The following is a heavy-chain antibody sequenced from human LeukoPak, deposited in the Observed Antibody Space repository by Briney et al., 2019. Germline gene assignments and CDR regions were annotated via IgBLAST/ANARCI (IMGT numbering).Heavy chain of an antibody. V-gene: IGHV3-7*03. D-gene: IGHD1-26*01. J-gene: IGHJ3*02. CDR3: ARDGRGNDAFDI. CDR2: IKQDGSEK. Sequence: GGSLRLSCAASGFTFSSYWMSWVRQAPGKGLEWVANIKQDGSEKYYVDSVKGRFTISRDNSKNTLYLQMNSLRAEDTAVYYCARDGRGNDAFDIWGQGTMVTVSS. CDR1: GFTFSSYW.